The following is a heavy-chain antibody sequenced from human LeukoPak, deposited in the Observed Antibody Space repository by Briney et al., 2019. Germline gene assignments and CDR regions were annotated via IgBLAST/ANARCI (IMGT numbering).Heavy chain of an antibody. Sequence: HPGGSLRLSCAASGFTFSNYAMSWVRQAPGKGLEWVSTISGSGSTTYYADLVRGRFTISRDNSKNTLYLQTNSLRAEDTAVYYCAKESGQYDYWGQGTLVTVSS. CDR1: GFTFSNYA. CDR2: ISGSGSTT. J-gene: IGHJ4*02. D-gene: IGHD3-3*01. CDR3: AKESGQYDY. V-gene: IGHV3-23*01.